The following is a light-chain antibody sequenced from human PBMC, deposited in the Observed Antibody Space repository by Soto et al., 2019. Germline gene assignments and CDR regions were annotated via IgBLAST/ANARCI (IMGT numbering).Light chain of an antibody. CDR2: DVN. V-gene: IGLV2-14*01. CDR1: ISDIGGYNF. CDR3: ASYTWTTTLV. Sequence: QSALTQPASVSGSPGQSITISCTGTISDIGGYNFISWYQHHPGKAPKLVIYDVNNRPSGISYRLSGSKSGNTASLTISGLQAEDEADYYCASYTWTTTLVFGGGTKLTVL. J-gene: IGLJ2*01.